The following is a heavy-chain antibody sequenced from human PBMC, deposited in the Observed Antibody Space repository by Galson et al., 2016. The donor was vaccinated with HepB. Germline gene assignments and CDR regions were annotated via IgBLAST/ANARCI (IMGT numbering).Heavy chain of an antibody. J-gene: IGHJ4*02. V-gene: IGHV1-3*04. CDR3: AAWRGAANSWSGPFDD. CDR1: GYTFTNFP. D-gene: IGHD6-13*01. CDR2: IDTDSGKT. Sequence: SVKVSCKASGYTFTNFPLHWVRQAPGQRLEWMGWIDTDSGKTWYSQNFQGRTTITRDTSASTAYMALSSLRFEDTAVYFWAAWRGAANSWSGPFDDWGQGTLVTVSS.